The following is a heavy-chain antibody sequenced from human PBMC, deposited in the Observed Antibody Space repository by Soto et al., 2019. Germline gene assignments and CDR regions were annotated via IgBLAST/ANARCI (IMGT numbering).Heavy chain of an antibody. CDR1: GYSISSGYY. D-gene: IGHD5-12*01. V-gene: IGHV4-38-2*01. J-gene: IGHJ6*02. CDR3: ARGGYSGYDYYYYYYGMDV. CDR2: IYHSGST. Sequence: SETLSLTCAVSGYSISSGYYWGWIRQPPGKGLEWIGSIYHSGSTYYNPSLKSRVTISVDTSKNQFSLKLSSVTAADTAVYYCARGGYSGYDYYYYYYGMDVWGQGTTVTVSS.